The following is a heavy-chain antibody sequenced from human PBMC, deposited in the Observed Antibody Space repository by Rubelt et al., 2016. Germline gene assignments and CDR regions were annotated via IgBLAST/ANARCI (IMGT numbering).Heavy chain of an antibody. CDR1: GFTFSSYA. D-gene: IGHD5-18*01. J-gene: IGHJ3*02. CDR2: ISGSGGST. Sequence: EVQLLESGGGLVQPGGSLRLSCAASGFTFSSYAMSWVRQAPGKGLEWVSAISGSGGSTYYADAVKGRFTISSDNSKSTLYLQMNSLKTEDTAVYYCTTDLSGYSYGSTEKDAFDIWGQGTMVTVSS. V-gene: IGHV3-23*01. CDR3: TTDLSGYSYGSTEKDAFDI.